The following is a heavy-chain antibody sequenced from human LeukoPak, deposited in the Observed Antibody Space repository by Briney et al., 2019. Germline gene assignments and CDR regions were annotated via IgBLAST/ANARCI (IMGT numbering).Heavy chain of an antibody. D-gene: IGHD2-2*01. J-gene: IGHJ4*02. CDR2: INTGKGNS. V-gene: IGHV1-3*04. CDR3: ARVPLYCSSTSCIFTNFDY. Sequence: GASVKVSCRTSGYTFTNYGMHWVRQAPRQSPEWMGWINTGKGNSKSSQKFQDRVTLTRDTSASTVYMELSSLRSEDTAVYYCARVPLYCSSTSCIFTNFDYWGQGTLVTVSS. CDR1: GYTFTNYG.